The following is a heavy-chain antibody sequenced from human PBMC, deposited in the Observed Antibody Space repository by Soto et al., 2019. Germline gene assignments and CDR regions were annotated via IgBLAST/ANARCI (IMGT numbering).Heavy chain of an antibody. CDR1: GYTFTSYD. J-gene: IGHJ5*02. CDR2: MNPNSGNT. CDR3: AREGELRYFACFLPKYNWFDP. V-gene: IGHV1-8*01. Sequence: ASVKVSCKASGYTFTSYDINWVRQATGQGLEWMGWMNPNSGNTGYAQKFQGRVTMTRNTSISTAYMELSSLRSEDTAVYYCAREGELRYFACFLPKYNWFDPWGQGTLVTVS. D-gene: IGHD3-9*01.